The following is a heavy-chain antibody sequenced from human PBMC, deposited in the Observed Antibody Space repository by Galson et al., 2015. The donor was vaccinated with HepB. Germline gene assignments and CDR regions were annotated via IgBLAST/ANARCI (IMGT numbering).Heavy chain of an antibody. J-gene: IGHJ5*02. V-gene: IGHV3-48*01. CDR3: ATSAAMIGGENWFDP. CDR1: GFTFSNYD. CDR2: ISSSSGTR. Sequence: SLRLSCAASGFTFSNYDMNWVRLAPGKGLEWVSYISSSSGTRYYADSVQGRFTISRDNAKNSLYLQMNSLRAEDTAVYYCATSAAMIGGENWFDPWGQGTLGTVSS. D-gene: IGHD2-2*01.